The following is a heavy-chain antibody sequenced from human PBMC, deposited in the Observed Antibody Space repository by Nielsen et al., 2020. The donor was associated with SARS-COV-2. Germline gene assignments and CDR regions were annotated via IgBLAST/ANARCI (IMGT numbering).Heavy chain of an antibody. V-gene: IGHV3-7*03. CDR2: IEDDGSEK. J-gene: IGHJ4*02. CDR3: AREASSGYFDY. CDR1: GFTFSSYW. Sequence: GESLKISCAASGFTFSSYWMSWVRQAPGRGLEWVANIEDDGSEKYYVDSVKGRFTISRDNAKNSLYLQMNSLRAEDTAVYYCAREASSGYFDYWGQGTLVTVFS. D-gene: IGHD6-19*01.